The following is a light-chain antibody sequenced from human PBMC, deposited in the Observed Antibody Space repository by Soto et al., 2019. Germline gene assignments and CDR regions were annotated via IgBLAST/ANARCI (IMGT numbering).Light chain of an antibody. CDR3: QQYGSSQG. V-gene: IGKV3-20*01. J-gene: IGKJ1*01. Sequence: EIVLTQSPGTLSLSPGERATLSCRASQSVSSSYLAWYQQKPGQAPRLLVYGASTRATGTRDRFSGSGSGTDFTLTSRRLEPEDFAVYSCQQYGSSQGFGQGTKLEIK. CDR1: QSVSSSY. CDR2: GAS.